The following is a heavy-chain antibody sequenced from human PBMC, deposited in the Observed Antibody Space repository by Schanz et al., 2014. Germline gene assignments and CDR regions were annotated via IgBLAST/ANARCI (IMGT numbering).Heavy chain of an antibody. CDR2: ISTSGST. CDR1: GGSMSSFY. D-gene: IGHD3-22*01. Sequence: QVQLQESGPGLVKPSETLSLTCTVSGGSMSSFYWNWIRQPAGKGLEWIGRISTSGSTNYNPSLRRRVRMAIGTPKTHFSLRLSSLTAADTAVYYCATWRGDDSGGHGQFDYWGQGALVTVSS. CDR3: ATWRGDDSGGHGQFDY. J-gene: IGHJ4*02. V-gene: IGHV4-4*07.